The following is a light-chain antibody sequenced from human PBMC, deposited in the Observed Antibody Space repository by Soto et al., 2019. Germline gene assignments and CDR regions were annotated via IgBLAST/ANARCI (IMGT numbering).Light chain of an antibody. CDR1: SSNIGRSA. V-gene: IGLV1-44*01. J-gene: IGLJ3*02. CDR2: SNN. CDR3: AAWDDSLNGWV. Sequence: QSVLTQPPSASETPGQRVTVSCSGSSSNIGRSAVNWYQQLPGAAPKLLIYSNNQRPSGVPDRFSGSKSGTSASLAISGLQSEDEADYYCAAWDDSLNGWVFGGGTKLTVL.